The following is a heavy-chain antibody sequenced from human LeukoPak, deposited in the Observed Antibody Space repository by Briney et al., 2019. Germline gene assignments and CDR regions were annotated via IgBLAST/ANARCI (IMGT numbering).Heavy chain of an antibody. CDR1: GFTFSSYW. V-gene: IGHV3-74*01. CDR3: TRDIDTYSSGWGDY. D-gene: IGHD6-19*01. Sequence: GGSLRLSCAASGFTFSSYWMHWVRQAPGKGLVWVSRVNSDGRSTSYADSVKGRFTISRDNAKNTLYLQMNSLRAEDTAVYYCTRDIDTYSSGWGDYWGQGTLATVSS. J-gene: IGHJ4*02. CDR2: VNSDGRST.